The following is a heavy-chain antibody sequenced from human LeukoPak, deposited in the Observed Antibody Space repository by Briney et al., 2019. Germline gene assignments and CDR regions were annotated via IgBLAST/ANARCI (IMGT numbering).Heavy chain of an antibody. CDR2: IYYSGST. CDR1: GGSISSYY. CDR3: ARDPRGGTSRDNWFDP. Sequence: PSETLSLTCTVSGGSISSYYWSWIRQPPGKGLEWIGHIYYSGSTNYNPSLKSRVTISVDTSKNQFSLKLNSVTAADTAVYYCARDPRGGTSRDNWFDPWGQGTLVTVSS. V-gene: IGHV4-59*01. J-gene: IGHJ5*02. D-gene: IGHD1-1*01.